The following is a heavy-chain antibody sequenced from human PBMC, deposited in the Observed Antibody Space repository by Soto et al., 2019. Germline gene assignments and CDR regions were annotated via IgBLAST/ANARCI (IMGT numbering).Heavy chain of an antibody. CDR1: GGSTSSGGYF. J-gene: IGHJ4*02. D-gene: IGHD6-13*01. Sequence: QVQLQESGPGLVKPSQTLSLTCTVSGGSTSSGGYFWSWVRQHPGKGLEWIGNIYYSGRTYYNPSLKSRVTISVDTSKNQFSLKLSSVTAADTAVYYCARFAREENPKVGSWYYFDYWGQGTRVTVSS. CDR2: IYYSGRT. V-gene: IGHV4-31*03. CDR3: ARFAREENPKVGSWYYFDY.